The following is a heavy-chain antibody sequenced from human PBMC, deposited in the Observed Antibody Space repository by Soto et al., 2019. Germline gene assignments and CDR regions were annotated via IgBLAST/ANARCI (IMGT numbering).Heavy chain of an antibody. CDR1: GGSISSYY. D-gene: IGHD3-10*01. J-gene: IGHJ5*02. CDR2: IYTSGST. V-gene: IGHV4-4*07. Sequence: QVQLQESGPGLVKPSETLSLTCTVSGGSISSYYWSWIRQPAGKGLEWIGRIYTSGSTNYNPSLKSRGTMSVDTSKNQFPLKLSPGTAADTAGYYCARGRGSGSGWFDPWGQGTLVTVSS. CDR3: ARGRGSGSGWFDP.